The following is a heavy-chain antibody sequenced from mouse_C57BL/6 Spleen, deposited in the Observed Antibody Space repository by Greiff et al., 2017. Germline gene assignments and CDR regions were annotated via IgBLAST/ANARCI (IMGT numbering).Heavy chain of an antibody. V-gene: IGHV1-69*01. D-gene: IGHD1-1*01. CDR3: ARGLYYSDV. CDR2: IDPSDSYT. CDR1: GYTFTSYW. Sequence: QVQLQQPGAELVMPGASVKLSCKASGYTFTSYWMHWVKQRPGQGLEWIGEIDPSDSYTNYNQKFKGKSTLTVDKSSSTAYMQLSSLTSEDSAVYYCARGLYYSDVWGTGTTVTVAS. J-gene: IGHJ1*03.